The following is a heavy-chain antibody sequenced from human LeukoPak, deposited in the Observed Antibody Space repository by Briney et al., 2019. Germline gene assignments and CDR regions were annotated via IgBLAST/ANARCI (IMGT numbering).Heavy chain of an antibody. CDR1: GGSFSAYY. D-gene: IGHD6-13*01. V-gene: IGHV4-34*01. Sequence: SETLSLTCTVYGGSFSAYYWSWIRQPPRKGLEWIGEINHSGTTNYTPSLESRVTISVDTSKNQFSLKLSSVTAADTAVYYCAEIAAAGTLFDYWGQGTLVTVSS. CDR3: AEIAAAGTLFDY. CDR2: INHSGTT. J-gene: IGHJ4*02.